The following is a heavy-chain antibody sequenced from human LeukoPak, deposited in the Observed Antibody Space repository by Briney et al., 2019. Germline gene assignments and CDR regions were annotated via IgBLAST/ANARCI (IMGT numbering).Heavy chain of an antibody. J-gene: IGHJ4*02. CDR2: INPNSGGT. Sequence: ASVKVSCKASGYTFTGYYKHWVRQAPGQGLEWMGRINPNSGGTNYAQKFQGRVTMTRDTSISTAYMELSRLRSDDTAVYYCARQYYDSSGYYYGDHFDYWGQGTLVTVSS. D-gene: IGHD3-22*01. CDR3: ARQYYDSSGYYYGDHFDY. CDR1: GYTFTGYY. V-gene: IGHV1-2*06.